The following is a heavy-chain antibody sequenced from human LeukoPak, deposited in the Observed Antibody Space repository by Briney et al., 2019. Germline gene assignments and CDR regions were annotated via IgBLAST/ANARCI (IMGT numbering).Heavy chain of an antibody. CDR2: IYSSGST. CDR3: ARERYNTGWYSDY. Sequence: SETLSLTCTVSGGSISGYYWSWIRQPAGKGLEWIGRIYSSGSTNYNPSLKSRVTMSVDTSKKQFSLKLSSVTAADTAVYFCARERYNTGWYSDYWGQGTLVTISS. CDR1: GGSISGYY. J-gene: IGHJ4*02. D-gene: IGHD6-19*01. V-gene: IGHV4-4*07.